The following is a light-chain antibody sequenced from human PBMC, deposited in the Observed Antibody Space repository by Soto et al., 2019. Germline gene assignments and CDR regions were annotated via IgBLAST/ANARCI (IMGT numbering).Light chain of an antibody. CDR2: GAS. Sequence: DIQMTQSPSTLSASVGDRVTITCRASQSISWWLAWYQQKPGKAPKLLISGASSLETGVPSRFSGSVSGTEFTLTISSLQPDDFATYYCQQYNSSPWAFGQGTEVEIK. CDR1: QSISWW. V-gene: IGKV1-5*01. J-gene: IGKJ1*01. CDR3: QQYNSSPWA.